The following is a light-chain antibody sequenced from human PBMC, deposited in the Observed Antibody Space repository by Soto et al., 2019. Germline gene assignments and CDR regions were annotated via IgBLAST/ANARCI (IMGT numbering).Light chain of an antibody. V-gene: IGLV2-14*01. CDR1: SSNVGGYNY. CDR2: DVS. Sequence: QSALTQPASVSGSPGQSITISCTGTSSNVGGYNYVSWYQQHPGKAPKLMIYDVSNRPSGVSNRFSGSKSGNTASLTISGRQAEDEADYYCSSYTSSSPTHVVFGGGTKLTVL. J-gene: IGLJ2*01. CDR3: SSYTSSSPTHVV.